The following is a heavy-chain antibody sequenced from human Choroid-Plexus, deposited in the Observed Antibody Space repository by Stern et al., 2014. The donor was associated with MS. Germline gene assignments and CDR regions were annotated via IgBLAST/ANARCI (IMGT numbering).Heavy chain of an antibody. CDR2: VSYDGSNK. V-gene: IGHV3-30*18. Sequence: VQLVESGGGVVQPGRPLRLSCVASGFTFGSCAMHWVRQAPGKGREWAAGVSYDGSNKYYADSVKGRFTISRDNSQNTLYMQMSSLRPEDTAVYYCAKDRQYLTYFFDHWGQGSLVTVSS. J-gene: IGHJ5*02. CDR1: GFTFGSCA. D-gene: IGHD2/OR15-2a*01. CDR3: AKDRQYLTYFFDH.